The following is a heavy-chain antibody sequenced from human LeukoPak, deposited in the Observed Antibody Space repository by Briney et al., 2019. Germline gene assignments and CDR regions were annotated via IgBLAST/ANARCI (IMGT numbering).Heavy chain of an antibody. CDR1: GFTSSSYG. J-gene: IGHJ4*02. D-gene: IGHD2-2*01. V-gene: IGHV3-30*18. CDR3: AKAYGYCSSTSCSHEEFDY. CDR2: ISYDGNNK. Sequence: GGSLRLSCAASGFTSSSYGMHWVRQAPGKGLEWVAIISYDGNNKYYADSLKGRFTISRDNSKNTLFLQMNSLRAEDTAVYYCAKAYGYCSSTSCSHEEFDYWGQGTLVTVSS.